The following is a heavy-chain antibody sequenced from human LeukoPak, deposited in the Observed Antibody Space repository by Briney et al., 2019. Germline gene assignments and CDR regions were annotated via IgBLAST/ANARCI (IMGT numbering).Heavy chain of an antibody. D-gene: IGHD6-13*01. CDR1: GFTFSSYA. Sequence: GGSLRLSCAASGFTFSSYAFHWVRQAPGKGLEWVAVISYDENSKYYADSVKGRFTISRDNSKNTLSLQMNSLRAEDTAVYYCARDQSAGYSSSGSSSWGRLGGWGQGTLVTVSS. CDR3: ARDQSAGYSSSGSSSWGRLGG. CDR2: ISYDENSK. J-gene: IGHJ4*02. V-gene: IGHV3-30-3*01.